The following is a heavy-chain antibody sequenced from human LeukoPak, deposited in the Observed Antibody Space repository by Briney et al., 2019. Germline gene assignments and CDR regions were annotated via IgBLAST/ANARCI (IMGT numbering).Heavy chain of an antibody. CDR2: IYYTGST. CDR3: ARENQLWGCIDY. V-gene: IGHV4-59*01. Sequence: SETLSLTCTVSGGSFSSYYWTWIRHPPGRGLEYIGFIYYTGSTNYNPSLRSRATISVDTSKNQFSLKLSSVTAADAAVYYCARENQLWGCIDYWGQGTLLTVSS. D-gene: IGHD5-18*01. J-gene: IGHJ4*02. CDR1: GGSFSSYY.